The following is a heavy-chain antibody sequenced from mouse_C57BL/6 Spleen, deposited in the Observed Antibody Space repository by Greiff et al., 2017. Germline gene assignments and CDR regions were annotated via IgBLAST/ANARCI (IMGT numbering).Heavy chain of an antibody. CDR2: INPYNGDT. CDR1: GYSFTGYF. D-gene: IGHD1-1*01. CDR3: AREGGGRDYFDY. Sequence: EVKLQESGPELVKPGDSVKISCKASGYSFTGYFMNWVMQSHGKSLEWIGRINPYNGDTFYNQKFKGKATLTVDKSSSTAHMELRSLTSEDSAVYYCAREGGGRDYFDYWGQGTTLTVSS. V-gene: IGHV1-20*01. J-gene: IGHJ2*01.